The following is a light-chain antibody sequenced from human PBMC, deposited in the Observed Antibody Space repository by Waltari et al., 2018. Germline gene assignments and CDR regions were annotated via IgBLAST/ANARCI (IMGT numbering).Light chain of an antibody. CDR2: EAS. V-gene: IGKV1-27*01. J-gene: IGKJ2*03. CDR1: QGITND. Sequence: DIQLTQPPSSLSASVGDRVTITCRASQGITNDLAWYQQKPGESPKFLIFEASSLQSGIPSRFSGSGSGTDFTLTISSLQSEDFATYYCQHYYNTPYSFGQGTRVEIK. CDR3: QHYYNTPYS.